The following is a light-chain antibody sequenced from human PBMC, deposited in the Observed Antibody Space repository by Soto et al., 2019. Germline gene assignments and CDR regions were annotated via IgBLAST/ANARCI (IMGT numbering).Light chain of an antibody. J-gene: IGLJ2*01. CDR2: EVS. CDR1: SSDVGEENY. CDR3: SSFAGSPVV. Sequence: QSVLTQPPSASGSPGQSVTITCSGTSSDVGEENYVSWYQQHPGKVPKLILYEVSKRPSGVPDRFSGSRSGNTASLTVSALQAEDEADYYCSSFAGSPVVFGGGTKLTVL. V-gene: IGLV2-8*01.